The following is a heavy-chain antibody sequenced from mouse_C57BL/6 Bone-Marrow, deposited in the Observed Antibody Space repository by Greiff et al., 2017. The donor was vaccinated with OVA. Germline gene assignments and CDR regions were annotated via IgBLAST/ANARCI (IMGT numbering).Heavy chain of an antibody. D-gene: IGHD2-2*01. CDR3: AISDLLWLRRFAY. V-gene: IGHV1-7*01. Sequence: QVQLQQSGAELAKPGASVKLSCKASGYTFTSYWMHWVKQRPGQGLEWIGYINPSSGYTKYNQKFKDKATLTADKSSSTAYMQLRSLTYEDSAVYYWAISDLLWLRRFAYWGQGTLVTVSA. J-gene: IGHJ3*01. CDR1: GYTFTSYW. CDR2: INPSSGYT.